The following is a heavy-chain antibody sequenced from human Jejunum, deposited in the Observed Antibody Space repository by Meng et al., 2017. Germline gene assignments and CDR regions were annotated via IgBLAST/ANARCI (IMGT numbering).Heavy chain of an antibody. V-gene: IGHV4-34*01. D-gene: IGHD3-9*01. CDR3: ARGDDWAKSGNF. Sequence: QVQLPQWGAGLLKPSETLSLTCAVYGGSFSDHYLTWIRQPPGKGLEWIGEIHPSGRTYYSPSLQSRVTITLDTSKNQFSLTLNSVTAADTAVYYCARGDDWAKSGNFWGQGTLVTVAS. CDR1: GGSFSDHY. CDR2: IHPSGRT. J-gene: IGHJ4*02.